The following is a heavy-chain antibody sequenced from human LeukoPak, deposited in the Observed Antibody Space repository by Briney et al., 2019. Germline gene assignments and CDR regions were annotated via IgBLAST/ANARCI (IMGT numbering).Heavy chain of an antibody. CDR1: GGSFSGYY. V-gene: IGHV4-4*07. J-gene: IGHJ5*02. CDR2: IYTSGST. CDR3: TRDRYYYGSGSYHWFDP. Sequence: PSETLSLTCAVYGGSFSGYYWSWIRQPPGKGLEWIGRIYTSGSTNYNPSLKSRVTMSVDTSKNQFSLKLSSVTAADTAVYYCTRDRYYYGSGSYHWFDPWGQGTLVTVSS. D-gene: IGHD3-10*01.